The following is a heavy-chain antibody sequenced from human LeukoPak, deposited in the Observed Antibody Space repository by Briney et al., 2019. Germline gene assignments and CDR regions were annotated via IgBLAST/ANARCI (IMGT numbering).Heavy chain of an antibody. J-gene: IGHJ3*02. D-gene: IGHD3-22*01. CDR3: ATRGDYSDTSGNSYDALDI. CDR2: VGHSGSA. CDR1: GGPFSGYY. Sequence: PSETLSLTCAVYGGPFSGYYWSWIRQPPGKGLEWIGDVGHSGSADYNPSLKSRVTVSADPSKTQFSLKLTSVTAADTAVYYCATRGDYSDTSGNSYDALDIWGQGTMVTVSS. V-gene: IGHV4-34*01.